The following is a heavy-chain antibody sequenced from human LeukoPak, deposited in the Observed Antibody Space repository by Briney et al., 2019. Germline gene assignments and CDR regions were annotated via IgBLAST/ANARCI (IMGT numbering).Heavy chain of an antibody. Sequence: ASVKVSCKASGYTFTSYYMHWVRQAPGQGLEWMGIINPSGGSTSYAQKFQGRVTMTRDMSTSTVYMELSGLRSEDTAVYYCARGIYSGYSSDDAFDIWGQGTMVTVSS. D-gene: IGHD3-22*01. CDR2: INPSGGST. J-gene: IGHJ3*02. CDR3: ARGIYSGYSSDDAFDI. CDR1: GYTFTSYY. V-gene: IGHV1-46*01.